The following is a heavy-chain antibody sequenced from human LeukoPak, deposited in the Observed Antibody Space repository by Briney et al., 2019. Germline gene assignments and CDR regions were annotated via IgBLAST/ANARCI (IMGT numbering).Heavy chain of an antibody. CDR2: INPNSGGT. CDR3: ASNSNDYYYYYYMDV. D-gene: IGHD4-11*01. Sequence: ASVKVSCKASGYTFTGYYMHWVRQAPGQGLEWMGWINPNSGGTNYAQKFQGWVTMTRDTSISTAYMELSRLTSDDTAVYYCASNSNDYYYYYYMDVWGKGTTVTVSS. CDR1: GYTFTGYY. V-gene: IGHV1-2*04. J-gene: IGHJ6*03.